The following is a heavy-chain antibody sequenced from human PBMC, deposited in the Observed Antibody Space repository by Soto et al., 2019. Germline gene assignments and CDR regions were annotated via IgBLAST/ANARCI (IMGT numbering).Heavy chain of an antibody. CDR3: ARPSGRDMVVVPAAFRASPPFFGMDF. D-gene: IGHD2-2*01. V-gene: IGHV1-3*01. Sequence: QVQLVQSGAEVKKPGASVKVSCKASGYTFTSYAMHWVRQAPGQRLEWMGWINAGNGNTKYSQKFQGRVTITRDTPASTAYMGRSSLRSEDTAVYYCARPSGRDMVVVPAAFRASPPFFGMDFWGQGTTVTVSS. J-gene: IGHJ6*02. CDR2: INAGNGNT. CDR1: GYTFTSYA.